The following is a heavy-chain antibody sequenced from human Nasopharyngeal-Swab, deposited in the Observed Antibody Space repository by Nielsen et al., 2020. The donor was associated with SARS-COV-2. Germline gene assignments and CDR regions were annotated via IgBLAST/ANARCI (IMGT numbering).Heavy chain of an antibody. CDR1: GFNFNNFA. D-gene: IGHD4-11*01. CDR2: ISYEGSIN. Sequence: GESLKISCAASGFNFNNFAMHWVRQAPGKGLEWVAVISYEGSINSYADFVKGRFAISIDHSKNTLYLQMNSLRAEDTAVYYCAKEEVLQYNYYYYYGMDGWGQGTTVNVSS. J-gene: IGHJ6*02. V-gene: IGHV3-30*09. CDR3: AKEEVLQYNYYYYYGMDG.